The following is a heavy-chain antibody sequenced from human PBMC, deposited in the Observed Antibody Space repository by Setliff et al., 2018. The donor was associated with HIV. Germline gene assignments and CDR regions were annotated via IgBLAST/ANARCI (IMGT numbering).Heavy chain of an antibody. CDR2: IYYSGST. CDR3: ARHIRGQQLNWFDP. Sequence: SETLSLTCAVSGGSISSSSYYWSWIRQPPGKGLEWIGYIYYSGSTYYNPSLKSRVTISVDTSKNQFSLKLNSVTAADTAVYYCARHIRGQQLNWFDPWGQGTLVTVSS. CDR1: GGSISSSSYY. V-gene: IGHV4-39*01. D-gene: IGHD6-13*01. J-gene: IGHJ5*02.